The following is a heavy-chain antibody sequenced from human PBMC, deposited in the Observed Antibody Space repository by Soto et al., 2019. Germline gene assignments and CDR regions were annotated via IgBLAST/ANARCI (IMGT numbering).Heavy chain of an antibody. Sequence: QVQLQESGQGLVKPSQTLSLTCAISGDSVSSNSAAWNWIRLSPSRGLEWLARTYYRSRWYNDSAVSVRSRITVNPDTSKNQFSLQLTSVTPEDTAVYYCAGTTSHQWYYMDVWGKGTTVTVSS. D-gene: IGHD1-7*01. J-gene: IGHJ6*03. CDR1: GDSVSSNSAA. CDR2: TYYRSRWYN. CDR3: AGTTSHQWYYMDV. V-gene: IGHV6-1*01.